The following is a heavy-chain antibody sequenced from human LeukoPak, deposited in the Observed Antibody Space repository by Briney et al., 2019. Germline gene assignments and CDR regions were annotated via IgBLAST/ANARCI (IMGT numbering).Heavy chain of an antibody. CDR3: ARGATATTKYAYGMDV. V-gene: IGHV3-72*01. Sequence: GGSLRLSCAASGFTFSDHYRDWVRQAPGKGLEWVGRTRNKAKGYTTEYAASVKGRFTVSRDDSENSLYLQMNSLKIEDTALYYCARGATATTKYAYGMDVWGQGTTVTVS. CDR1: GFTFSDHY. CDR2: TRNKAKGYTT. J-gene: IGHJ6*02. D-gene: IGHD4-11*01.